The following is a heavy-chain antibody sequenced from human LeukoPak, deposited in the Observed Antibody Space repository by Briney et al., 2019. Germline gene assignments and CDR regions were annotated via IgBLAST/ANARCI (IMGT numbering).Heavy chain of an antibody. Sequence: GGSVKVSCKVSGYTLTQLSIHWVRQAPGKGLEWVGGSDPEDDETIYAQNFQGRVTMTEDTSIDTVYMELSSLKSEDTAVYYCATDLAAGTGYYYYGMDVWGQGTTVTVSS. CDR3: ATDLAAGTGYYYYGMDV. CDR2: SDPEDDET. D-gene: IGHD6-13*01. J-gene: IGHJ6*02. CDR1: GYTLTQLS. V-gene: IGHV1-24*01.